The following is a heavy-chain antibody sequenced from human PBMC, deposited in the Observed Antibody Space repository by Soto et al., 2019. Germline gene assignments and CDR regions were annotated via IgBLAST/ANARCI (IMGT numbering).Heavy chain of an antibody. CDR3: ARVRQAVVAFDI. Sequence: GGSLRLSCAASGFTFSDYYMSWIRQAPGKGLEWVSYISGSGSTIYYADSVKGRFTISRDNAKNSLYLQMNGLRAEDTAVYYCARVRQAVVAFDIWGQGTMVTVSS. D-gene: IGHD1-1*01. J-gene: IGHJ3*02. CDR2: ISGSGSTI. V-gene: IGHV3-11*01. CDR1: GFTFSDYY.